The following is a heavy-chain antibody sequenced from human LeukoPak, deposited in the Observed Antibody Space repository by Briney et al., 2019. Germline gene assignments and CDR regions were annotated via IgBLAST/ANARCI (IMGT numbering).Heavy chain of an antibody. CDR3: AKNDWEVSTTGIDS. CDR1: GGSISSYY. D-gene: IGHD3-22*01. Sequence: SETLSLTCTVSGGSISSYYWSWIRQPPGKGLEWIGYIYYSGSTNYNPSLKSRDTISVNTPKNQFSLKLSSVTAADTAVYYCAKNDWEVSTTGIDSWGQGTLVTVSS. J-gene: IGHJ4*02. V-gene: IGHV4-59*01. CDR2: IYYSGST.